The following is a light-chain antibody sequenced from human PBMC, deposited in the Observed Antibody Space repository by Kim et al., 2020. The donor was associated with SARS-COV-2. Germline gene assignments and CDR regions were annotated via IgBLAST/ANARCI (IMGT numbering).Light chain of an antibody. CDR3: MLDTQLPGS. Sequence: DIVMTQTPLSSPVTLGQPASISCRYSQSHVHRDGNTYLSWLQQRPAQPPRLLMYNISNRFSGVADRFSGSGAGTGFTLKISGVEGEGVGVYYWMLDTQLPGSFGGGTKVDIK. V-gene: IGKV2-24*01. CDR1: QSHVHRDGNTY. CDR2: NIS. J-gene: IGKJ4*01.